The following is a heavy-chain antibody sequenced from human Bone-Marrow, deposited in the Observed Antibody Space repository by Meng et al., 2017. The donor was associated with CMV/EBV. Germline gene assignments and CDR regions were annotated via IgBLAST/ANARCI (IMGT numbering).Heavy chain of an antibody. CDR1: GGTFSSYA. J-gene: IGHJ4*02. CDR3: ARDSVGCNSAPY. CDR2: IIPIFGTA. V-gene: IGHV1-69*05. D-gene: IGHD4-23*01. Sequence: SVKVSCKASGGTFSSYAISWVRQAPGQGLEWMGGIIPIFGTANYAQKFQGRVTITTDESTSTAYMELSSLRSEDTAVYYCARDSVGCNSAPYWGQGTLVTVSS.